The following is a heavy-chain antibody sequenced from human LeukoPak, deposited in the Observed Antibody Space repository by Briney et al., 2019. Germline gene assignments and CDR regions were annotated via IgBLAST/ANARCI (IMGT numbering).Heavy chain of an antibody. J-gene: IGHJ6*02. Sequence: SQTLSLTCTVSGGSISSGGYYWSWIRQHPGKGLEWIGYIYYSGSTYYNPSLKSRVTISVDTSKNQFSLKLSSVTAADTAVYYCARDSSIAAAGTSNYYYYYGMDVWGQGTTVTVSS. CDR2: IYYSGST. CDR3: ARDSSIAAAGTSNYYYYYGMDV. V-gene: IGHV4-31*03. D-gene: IGHD6-13*01. CDR1: GGSISSGGYY.